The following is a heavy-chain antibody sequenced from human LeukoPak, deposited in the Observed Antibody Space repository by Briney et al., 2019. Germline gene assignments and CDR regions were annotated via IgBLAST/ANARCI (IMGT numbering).Heavy chain of an antibody. D-gene: IGHD4-17*01. Sequence: SETLFLTCTVSGASISSYYWSWVRQPPGKGLEWIGYIFYSGTDYNPSLKSRVTISLDTSKNQFSLKLSSVTAADTAVYYCARAYYGGYGSSYYFDYWGQGTLVTVSS. J-gene: IGHJ4*02. V-gene: IGHV4-59*01. CDR3: ARAYYGGYGSSYYFDY. CDR2: IFYSGT. CDR1: GASISSYY.